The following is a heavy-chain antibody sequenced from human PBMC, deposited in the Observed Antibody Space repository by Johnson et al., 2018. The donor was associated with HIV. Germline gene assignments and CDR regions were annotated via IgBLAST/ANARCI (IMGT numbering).Heavy chain of an antibody. CDR2: ISYDGSNK. CDR3: ARYGISFVGATTVKWAFDI. J-gene: IGHJ3*02. Sequence: QVHLVESGGGVVQPGRSLRLSCAASGFTFSSYAMHWVRQAPGKGLEWVAVISYDGSNKYYADSVKGRFTISRDNSKNTLYLQMNSLRAEDTAVYYCARYGISFVGATTVKWAFDIWGQGTMVTVSS. V-gene: IGHV3-30-3*01. D-gene: IGHD1-26*01. CDR1: GFTFSSYA.